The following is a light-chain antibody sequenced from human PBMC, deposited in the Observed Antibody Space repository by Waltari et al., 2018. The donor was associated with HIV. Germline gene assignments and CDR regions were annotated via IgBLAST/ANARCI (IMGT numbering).Light chain of an antibody. J-gene: IGLJ2*01. Sequence: GTVTLTCGSSSGPVTSGHHPYWFQQKSGQAPRTLIYDTFNKHSWTPARFSGSLLGGKAALTLSGAQPEDEAEYFCLLSFAGARPVVFGGGTNLTVL. CDR2: DTF. V-gene: IGLV7-46*01. CDR3: LLSFAGARPVV. CDR1: SGPVTSGHH.